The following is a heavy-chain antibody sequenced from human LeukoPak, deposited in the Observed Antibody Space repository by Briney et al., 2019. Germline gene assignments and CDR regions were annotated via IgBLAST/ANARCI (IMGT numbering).Heavy chain of an antibody. Sequence: PGRSLRLSCAASGFTFSSYAMHWVRQAPGKGLEWVAVISYDGSNKYYADSVKGRFTISRDNSKNTLYLQMNSLRAEDTAVYYCARDTYGSGGYSGGFDYWGQGTLVTVSS. D-gene: IGHD3-10*01. J-gene: IGHJ4*02. V-gene: IGHV3-30*04. CDR1: GFTFSSYA. CDR2: ISYDGSNK. CDR3: ARDTYGSGGYSGGFDY.